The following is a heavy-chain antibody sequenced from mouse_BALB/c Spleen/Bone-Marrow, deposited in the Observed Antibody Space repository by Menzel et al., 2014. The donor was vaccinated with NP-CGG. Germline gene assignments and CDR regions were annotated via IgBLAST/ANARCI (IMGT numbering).Heavy chain of an antibody. D-gene: IGHD3-1*01. V-gene: IGHV5-9-4*01. CDR2: ISSGGSYT. Sequence: EVMLVESGGGLVKPGGSLKLSCAASGFTFSSYAMSWVRQSPEKRLEWVAEISSGGSYTYYPDTVTGRFTISRDNAKNTLYLEMSSLRSEDTAMYYCARDSSGYLDYWGQGTTLTVSS. J-gene: IGHJ2*01. CDR1: GFTFSSYA. CDR3: ARDSSGYLDY.